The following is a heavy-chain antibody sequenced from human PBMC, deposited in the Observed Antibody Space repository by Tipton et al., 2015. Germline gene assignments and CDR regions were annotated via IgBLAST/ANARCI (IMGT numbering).Heavy chain of an antibody. Sequence: QLVQSGGGVVQPGRSLRLSCAASEFTFSSYVMHWVRQAPGKGLEWVSFISYDGGNKYFADSVKGRFTISRDNSKSTVYLQMNSLRAEDTAVYYCASPSAMVSFYYGLDVWGQGTTVTVSS. CDR1: EFTFSSYV. CDR3: ASPSAMVSFYYGLDV. CDR2: ISYDGGNK. J-gene: IGHJ6*02. D-gene: IGHD5-18*01. V-gene: IGHV3-30*03.